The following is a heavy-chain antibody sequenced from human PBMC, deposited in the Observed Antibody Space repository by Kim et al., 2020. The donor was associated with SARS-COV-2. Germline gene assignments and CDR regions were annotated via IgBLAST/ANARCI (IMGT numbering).Heavy chain of an antibody. CDR3: AREGINMGRGIIIHYYAMDV. V-gene: IGHV3-48*04. CDR1: GFTFSAYT. J-gene: IGHJ6*02. Sequence: GGSLRLSCTASGFTFSAYTMTWVRQAPGKGLEWVSHISSSSGPKHYADSVKGRFTISRDSAKNSVYLQMDSLRAEDTAVYYCAREGINMGRGIIIHYYAMDVWGQGTTVRVSS. CDR2: ISSSSGPK. D-gene: IGHD3-10*01.